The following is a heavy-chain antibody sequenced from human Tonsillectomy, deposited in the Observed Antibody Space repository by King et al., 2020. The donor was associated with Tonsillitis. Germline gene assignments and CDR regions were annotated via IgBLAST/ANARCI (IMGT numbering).Heavy chain of an antibody. V-gene: IGHV3-7*03. CDR3: AREDSGSGSYWRGMDV. D-gene: IGHD3-10*01. CDR2: IKQDGSEK. CDR1: GFTFSSYW. Sequence: VQLVESRGGLVQPGGSLRLSCAASGFTFSSYWMSCVRQAPGKGLEWVANIKQDGSEKYYVDSVKGRFTISRDNAKNSLYLQMNSLRDEDTAVYYCAREDSGSGSYWRGMDVWGQGTTVTVSS. J-gene: IGHJ6*02.